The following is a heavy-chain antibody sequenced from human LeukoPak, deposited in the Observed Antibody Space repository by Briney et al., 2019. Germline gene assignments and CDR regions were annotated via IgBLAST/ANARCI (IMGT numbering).Heavy chain of an antibody. D-gene: IGHD3-3*02. Sequence: PGGSLRLSCAASGFTFTNARMGWVRQAPGKGLEWVGLIKSKIVGGTTDYAAPVKGRFTISRDDSKHTLYLQMNSLKSEDTAVYYCTTGYGHSDLGYWGQGTLVTVSS. V-gene: IGHV3-15*01. CDR2: IKSKIVGGTT. CDR3: TTGYGHSDLGY. J-gene: IGHJ4*02. CDR1: GFTFTNAR.